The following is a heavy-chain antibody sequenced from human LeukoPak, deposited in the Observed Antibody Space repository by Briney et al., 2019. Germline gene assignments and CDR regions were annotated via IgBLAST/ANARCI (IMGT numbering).Heavy chain of an antibody. CDR1: GGSFSGYY. CDR2: INHSGST. CDR3: ARFSGLWSGWFDY. J-gene: IGHJ4*02. D-gene: IGHD3-3*01. V-gene: IGHV4-34*01. Sequence: PSETLSLTCAVYGGSFSGYYWSWIRQPPGKGLEWIGEINHSGSTNYNPSLKSRVTISVDTSKNQFSLKLSSVTAADTAVYYCARFSGLWSGWFDYWGQGTLVTVSS.